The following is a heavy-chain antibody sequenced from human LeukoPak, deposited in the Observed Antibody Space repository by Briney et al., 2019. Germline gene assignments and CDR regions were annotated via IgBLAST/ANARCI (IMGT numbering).Heavy chain of an antibody. CDR1: GFTFDDYT. D-gene: IGHD3-22*01. J-gene: IGHJ4*02. CDR2: IYSGGST. V-gene: IGHV3-53*01. CDR3: ASGYYDSSGYRS. Sequence: GGSLRLSCAASGFTFDDYTMHWVRQAPGKGLEWVSVIYSGGSTYYADSVKGRFTISRDNSKNTLYLQMNSLRAEDTAVYYCASGYYDSSGYRSWGQGTLVTVSS.